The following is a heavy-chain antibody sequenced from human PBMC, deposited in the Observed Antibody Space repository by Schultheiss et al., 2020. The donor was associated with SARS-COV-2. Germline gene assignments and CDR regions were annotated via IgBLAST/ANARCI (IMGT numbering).Heavy chain of an antibody. J-gene: IGHJ5*02. Sequence: SETLSLTCTVSGGSISSGGYYWSWIRQHPGKGLEWIGYIYYSGSTNYNPSLKSRVTISVDTSKNQFSLKLSSVTAADTAVYYCASGVGGAGQFDPWGQGTLVTVSS. D-gene: IGHD1-26*01. V-gene: IGHV4-61*08. CDR2: IYYSGST. CDR3: ASGVGGAGQFDP. CDR1: GGSISSGGYY.